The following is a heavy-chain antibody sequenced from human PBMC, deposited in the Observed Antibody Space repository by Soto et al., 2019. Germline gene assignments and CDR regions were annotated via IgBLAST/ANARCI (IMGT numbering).Heavy chain of an antibody. CDR3: GREWCSGGSCYGVDY. J-gene: IGHJ4*02. CDR1: GYTFSTYG. CDR2: ISDYNDNT. V-gene: IGHV1-18*01. Sequence: QVQLVQSGAEVKKPGASVKVSCKASGYTFSTYGISWVRQAPGQGLEWMGWISDYNDNTKNAQNLQGRVTMTTDTFTSTAYMELRSLRSDDTAVYYCGREWCSGGSCYGVDYWGQGTLVTVSP. D-gene: IGHD2-15*01.